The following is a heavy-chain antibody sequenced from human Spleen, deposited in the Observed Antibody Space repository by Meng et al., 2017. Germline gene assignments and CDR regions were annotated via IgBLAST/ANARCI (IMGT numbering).Heavy chain of an antibody. D-gene: IGHD3-10*01. CDR3: ARGTPGRSYSDY. CDR1: DYTFTGYG. Sequence: QVYLVQSGAEVKKPGASVQLSCKSSDYTFTGYGVSWVRQAPGQGLEWMAWLGAHDYDTSHAPKFQGRVTVSADRPTATAYMELRSLRSDDTAVYYCARGTPGRSYSDYWGQGTLVTVSS. CDR2: LGAHDYDT. V-gene: IGHV1-18*01. J-gene: IGHJ4*02.